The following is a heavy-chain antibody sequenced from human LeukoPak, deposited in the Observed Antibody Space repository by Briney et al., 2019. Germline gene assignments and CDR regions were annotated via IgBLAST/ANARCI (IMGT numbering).Heavy chain of an antibody. CDR3: ARDPVVAAGTAFDY. CDR2: IYYNGNI. J-gene: IGHJ4*02. V-gene: IGHV4-4*02. Sequence: PSETLSLTCAVSGDSIDSSNWWSWVRQPPGKGLEWIAEIYYNGNINYNPSLKSRVTISVDKSKNQISLRLSSVTAADTAVYYCARDPVVAAGTAFDYWGQGALVTVSA. D-gene: IGHD6-13*01. CDR1: GDSIDSSNW.